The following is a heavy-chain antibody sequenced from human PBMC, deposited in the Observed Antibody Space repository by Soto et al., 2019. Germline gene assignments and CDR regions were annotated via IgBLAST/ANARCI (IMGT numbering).Heavy chain of an antibody. CDR2: IYYSGST. Sequence: SETLSLTCTVSGGSISSGDYYWRWIRQPPGKGLGWIGYIYYSGSTYYNPSLKSRVTISVDTSKNQFSLKLSSVTAADTAVYYYARDPMADAFDIWGRGTMVTLSS. J-gene: IGHJ3*02. CDR3: ARDPMADAFDI. V-gene: IGHV4-30-4*01. CDR1: GGSISSGDYY. D-gene: IGHD2-8*01.